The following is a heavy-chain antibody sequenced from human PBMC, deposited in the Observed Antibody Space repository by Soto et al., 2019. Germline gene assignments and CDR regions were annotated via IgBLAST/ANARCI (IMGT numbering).Heavy chain of an antibody. D-gene: IGHD3-9*01. CDR1: GFTFSIYA. V-gene: IGHV3-30-3*01. CDR3: ARDRPGRNFDWFAHYYGMDV. Sequence: GGSLRLSCAASGFTFSIYAMHWVLQAPGKGLDWVAVISYDGGNKYYADSVKGRFTISRDNSKNTLYLQMNSLRAEDTAVYYCARDRPGRNFDWFAHYYGMDVWGQGTTVTVSS. J-gene: IGHJ6*02. CDR2: ISYDGGNK.